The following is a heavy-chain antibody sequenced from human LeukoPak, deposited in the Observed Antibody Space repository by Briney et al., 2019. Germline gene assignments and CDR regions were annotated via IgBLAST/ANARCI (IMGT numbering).Heavy chain of an antibody. D-gene: IGHD6-6*01. J-gene: IGHJ4*02. V-gene: IGHV4-59*01. Sequence: PSETLSLTCTVSGGSISSYYWSWLRQPPGKGREGIGYIYYSGSTNYNPSLKSRVTISVDTSKNQFSLQLSSVTAADTAVYYCARMLTSSSLPIDYWGQGTLVTVSS. CDR3: ARMLTSSSLPIDY. CDR2: IYYSGST. CDR1: GGSISSYY.